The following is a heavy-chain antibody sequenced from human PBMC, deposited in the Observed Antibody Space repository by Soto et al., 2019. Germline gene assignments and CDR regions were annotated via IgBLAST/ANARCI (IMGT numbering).Heavy chain of an antibody. CDR2: ISSSGSTI. J-gene: IGHJ4*01. CDR3: AKSYDSSGYYCLDF. V-gene: IGHV3-11*01. D-gene: IGHD3-22*01. Sequence: PGGSLRLSCAASGFTFSDYYMSWIRQAPGKGLEWVSYISSSGSTIYYADSVKGRFTISRDNSKNTLYLRMNSLRAEDAAIYYCAKSYDSSGYYCLDFWGQGTLATVSS. CDR1: GFTFSDYY.